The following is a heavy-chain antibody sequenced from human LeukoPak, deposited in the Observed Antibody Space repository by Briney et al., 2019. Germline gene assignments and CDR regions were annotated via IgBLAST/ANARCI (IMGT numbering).Heavy chain of an antibody. CDR1: GFSFSNFW. D-gene: IGHD6-6*01. Sequence: GGSLRLSCAASGFSFSNFWMSWVRQAPGKGLEWVANIKPDGSATNYVDSVKGRFTISRDNAKDSLDLQMNSLRAEDTAVYYCARGGGSSSWGQGTLVTVSS. J-gene: IGHJ5*02. CDR3: ARGGGSSS. V-gene: IGHV3-7*01. CDR2: IKPDGSAT.